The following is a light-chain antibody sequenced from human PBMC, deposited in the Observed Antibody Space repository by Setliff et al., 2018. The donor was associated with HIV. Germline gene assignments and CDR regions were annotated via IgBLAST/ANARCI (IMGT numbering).Light chain of an antibody. V-gene: IGLV2-11*01. J-gene: IGLJ1*01. CDR1: SSDVGNYNY. CDR2: DVS. CDR3: CSFAGSPYV. Sequence: SALTQPRSVAGSPGQSVAISCTGTSSDVGNYNYVSWFQQHPGKAPKRMIFDVSKRPSGVPARFPGSKSGNTASLTISGLQADDEADYYCCSFAGSPYVFGTGTKVTVL.